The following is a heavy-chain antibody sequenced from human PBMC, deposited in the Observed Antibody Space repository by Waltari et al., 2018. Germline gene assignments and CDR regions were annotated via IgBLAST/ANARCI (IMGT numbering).Heavy chain of an antibody. CDR2: IYYSGST. CDR3: ARVTGIAAAGRFDY. CDR1: GGSISSYY. J-gene: IGHJ4*02. Sequence: QVQLQESGPGLVKPSETLSLTYTVSGGSISSYYWSWIRQPPGKGLEWIGYIYYSGSTNYNPSLKSRVTISVDTSKNQFSLKLSSVTAADTAVYYCARVTGIAAAGRFDYWGQGTLVTVSS. D-gene: IGHD6-13*01. V-gene: IGHV4-59*01.